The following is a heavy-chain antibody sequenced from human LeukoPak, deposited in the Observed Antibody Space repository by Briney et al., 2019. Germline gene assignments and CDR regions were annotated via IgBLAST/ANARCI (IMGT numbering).Heavy chain of an antibody. V-gene: IGHV3-73*01. Sequence: PGGSLRLSCAASGFTFSGSAMHWVRQASGKGLEWVGRIRSEANSYATAYAASVKGRFTISRDDSKNTAYLQMNSLKTEDTAVYYCTHHVEWRYYYMDVWGKGTTATVSS. D-gene: IGHD3-3*01. CDR3: THHVEWRYYYMDV. CDR1: GFTFSGSA. CDR2: IRSEANSYAT. J-gene: IGHJ6*03.